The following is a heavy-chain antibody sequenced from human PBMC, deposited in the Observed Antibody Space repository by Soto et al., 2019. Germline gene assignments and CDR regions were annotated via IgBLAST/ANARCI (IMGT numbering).Heavy chain of an antibody. J-gene: IGHJ4*02. CDR1: GFTFSNNG. D-gene: IGHD2-15*01. Sequence: QVQLVESGGGVVQPGRSRRLSCVAYGFTFSNNGIHWVRQAPGKGLEWVAVISSDGSKKYYADSVKGRFTISRDNSKNTLYLHMNSLRAEDTAVYYCAMDLYGGSSRFDYWGQGTLVTVSS. V-gene: IGHV3-30*03. CDR3: AMDLYGGSSRFDY. CDR2: ISSDGSKK.